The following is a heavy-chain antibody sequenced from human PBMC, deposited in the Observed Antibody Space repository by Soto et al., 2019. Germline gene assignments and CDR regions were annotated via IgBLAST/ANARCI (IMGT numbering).Heavy chain of an antibody. J-gene: IGHJ4*02. Sequence: GVSLRLSCAASGFTFSSYGMHWVRQAPGKGLEWVAVTWYDGSNKYYADSVKGRFTISRDNSKNTLYLQMNSLRAEDTAVYYCARDHLDYYDSSGEPYFDYWGQGTLVTSPQ. CDR1: GFTFSSYG. CDR2: TWYDGSNK. V-gene: IGHV3-33*01. CDR3: ARDHLDYYDSSGEPYFDY. D-gene: IGHD3-22*01.